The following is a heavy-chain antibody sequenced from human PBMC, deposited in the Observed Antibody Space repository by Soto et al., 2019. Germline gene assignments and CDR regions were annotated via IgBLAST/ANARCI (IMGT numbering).Heavy chain of an antibody. D-gene: IGHD2-2*02. Sequence: GGSLRLSCAASGFSLNSYAMHWVRQAPGKGLEWVAVISYDGSNKFYGDSVKGRFTISRDNSKNTVYLQMDSLRTEDTAVYYCESDCSSHTCYRQGGMDVWGQGTTVTVSS. J-gene: IGHJ6*02. CDR3: ESDCSSHTCYRQGGMDV. CDR1: GFSLNSYA. V-gene: IGHV3-30-3*01. CDR2: ISYDGSNK.